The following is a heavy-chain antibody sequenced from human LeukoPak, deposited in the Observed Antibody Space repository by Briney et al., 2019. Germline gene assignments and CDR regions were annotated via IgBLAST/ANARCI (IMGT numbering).Heavy chain of an antibody. D-gene: IGHD3-22*01. CDR1: GFTFSDYY. CDR3: AKSPRGDYYDSSGQWDY. V-gene: IGHV3-11*01. CDR2: ISSSGSTI. Sequence: PGGSLRLSCAASGFTFSDYYMSWIRQAPGTGLEWVSYISSSGSTIYYADSVKGRFTISRDNAKNSLYLQMNSLRAEDTAVYYCAKSPRGDYYDSSGQWDYWGQGTLVTVSS. J-gene: IGHJ4*02.